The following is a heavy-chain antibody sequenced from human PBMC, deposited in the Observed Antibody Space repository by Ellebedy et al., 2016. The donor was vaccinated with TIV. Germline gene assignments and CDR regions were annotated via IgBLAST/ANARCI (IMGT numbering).Heavy chain of an antibody. CDR3: ARGRTRNEYYFDY. CDR1: GFTFSSYA. CDR2: ISYDGSNK. J-gene: IGHJ4*02. V-gene: IGHV3-30-3*01. Sequence: PGGSLRLSCAASGFTFSSYAMHWVRQAPGKGLEWVAVISYDGSNKYYADSVKGRFTISRDNSKNTLYLQMNSLRAEDTAVYYCARGRTRNEYYFDYWGQGTLVTVSS. D-gene: IGHD1-1*01.